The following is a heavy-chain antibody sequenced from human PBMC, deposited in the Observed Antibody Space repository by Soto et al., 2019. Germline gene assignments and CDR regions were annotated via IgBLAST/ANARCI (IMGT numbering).Heavy chain of an antibody. V-gene: IGHV4-4*02. CDR2: IYHSGRT. J-gene: IGHJ6*02. CDR3: TTLGFGILHGLVDV. CDR1: GDSISSDKW. D-gene: IGHD3-10*01. Sequence: SETLSLTCAVSGDSISSDKWWSWVRQPPGKGLEWIGEIYHSGRTNCNPSLKSRVTISVEKSKNQFSLELSSMTAADTAVYYCTTLGFGILHGLVDVWGQGTTVTVSS.